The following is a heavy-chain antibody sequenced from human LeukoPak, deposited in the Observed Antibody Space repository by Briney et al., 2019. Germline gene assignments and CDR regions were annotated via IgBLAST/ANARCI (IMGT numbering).Heavy chain of an antibody. D-gene: IGHD6-19*01. J-gene: IGHJ5*02. V-gene: IGHV4-59*13. CDR1: GDSISSYY. Sequence: PSETLSLTCTVPGDSISSYYWSSIRQPPGKGLEYIGNIYYSGSTHYNPSLKSRVTISVDTSKNQFSLKLSSVTAADTAVYYCAREVAVAGDNWFDPWGQGTLVTVSS. CDR2: IYYSGST. CDR3: AREVAVAGDNWFDP.